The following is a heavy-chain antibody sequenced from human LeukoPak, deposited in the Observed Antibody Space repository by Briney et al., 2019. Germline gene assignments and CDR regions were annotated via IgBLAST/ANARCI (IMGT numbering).Heavy chain of an antibody. CDR2: IKQDGSKK. D-gene: IGHD1-26*01. CDR1: GFTFSSYW. Sequence: PGGSLRLSCAASGFTFSSYWMTWVRQAPGKGLEWVANIKQDGSKKNYVDSVKGRFTISRDNAKNSLCLQMNSLRAEDTAVYYCARDWSSEFDYWGQGTLVTVSS. J-gene: IGHJ4*02. V-gene: IGHV3-7*01. CDR3: ARDWSSEFDY.